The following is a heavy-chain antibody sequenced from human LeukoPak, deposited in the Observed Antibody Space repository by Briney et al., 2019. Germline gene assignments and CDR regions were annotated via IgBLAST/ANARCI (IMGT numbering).Heavy chain of an antibody. CDR1: GYTFTSYA. CDR2: VNAGNGNT. V-gene: IGHV1-3*01. D-gene: IGHD3-9*01. CDR3: ARPNTYYDILTGYGIWDY. J-gene: IGHJ4*02. Sequence: GASVKVSCRASGYTFTSYAMHWVRQAPGQRLEWMGWVNAGNGNTKYSQKFQGRVTITRDTSASTAYMELSSLRSEDTAVYYCARPNTYYDILTGYGIWDYWGQGTLVTVSS.